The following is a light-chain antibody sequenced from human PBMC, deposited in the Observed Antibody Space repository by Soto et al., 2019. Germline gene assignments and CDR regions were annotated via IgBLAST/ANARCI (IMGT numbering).Light chain of an antibody. CDR2: GAS. V-gene: IGKV3-20*01. CDR1: QSVSSSY. CDR3: QQYGSSPLT. J-gene: IGKJ4*01. Sequence: EIVLTQSPGTLSLSPGXRATLSCRASQSVSSSYLAWYQQKPGQAPRLLIYGASSRATGIPDRFSGSGSGTDFTLTISRLEPEDFAVYYCQQYGSSPLTFGG.